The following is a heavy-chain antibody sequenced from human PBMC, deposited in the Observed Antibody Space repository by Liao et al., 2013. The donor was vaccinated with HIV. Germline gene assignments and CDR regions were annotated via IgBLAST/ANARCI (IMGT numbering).Heavy chain of an antibody. V-gene: IGHV4-4*07. J-gene: IGHJ3*01. CDR1: GASITTYH. CDR2: IYTSGST. D-gene: IGHD3-16*01. Sequence: QVQLQESGPGLVKPSETLSLTCTVSGASITTYHWSWIRQPAGKGLESIGRIYTSGSTNYNPSLKSRVTMSVDTSKNQFSLKLTSVTAADTAMYYCARANWGSWGHDAFDAGAMGQGSPSPQ. CDR3: ARANWGSWGHDAFDA.